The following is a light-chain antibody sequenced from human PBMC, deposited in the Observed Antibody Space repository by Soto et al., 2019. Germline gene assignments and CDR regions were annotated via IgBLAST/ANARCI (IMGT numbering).Light chain of an antibody. J-gene: IGLJ2*01. V-gene: IGLV3-21*04. CDR1: NIGSKS. CDR3: QVWDSSSDRHVV. CDR2: YDS. Sequence: SYELTQPPSVSVAPGKKARINCGGNNIGSKSVHWYQQKPGQAPVLVIYYDSDRPSGIPERFSGSNSGNTATLTISRVEAGDEADYYCQVWDSSSDRHVVFGGGTKLTVL.